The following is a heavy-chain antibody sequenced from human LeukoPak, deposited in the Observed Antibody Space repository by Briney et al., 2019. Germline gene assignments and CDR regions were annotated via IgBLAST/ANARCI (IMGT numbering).Heavy chain of an antibody. Sequence: ASVKVSCKASGYTFTGYYMHWVRQAPGQGLEWMGWINPNSGGTNYAQKFQGRVTMTRDTSISTAYMELSRLRSDDTAVYYCARSYVWGSYRPLSFDYWGQGTLVTVSS. CDR1: GYTFTGYY. J-gene: IGHJ4*02. CDR2: INPNSGGT. D-gene: IGHD3-16*02. V-gene: IGHV1-2*02. CDR3: ARSYVWGSYRPLSFDY.